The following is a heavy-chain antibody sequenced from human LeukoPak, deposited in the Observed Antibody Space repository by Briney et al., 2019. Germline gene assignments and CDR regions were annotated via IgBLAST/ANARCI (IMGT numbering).Heavy chain of an antibody. Sequence: PGGSLRLSCAASGFTFSSYGMHWVRQAPGKGLEWVAFIRYDGSNKYYADSVKGRFTISRDNSKNTLYLQMNSLRAEDTAVYYCAKEETFDWLLRVSCMDVWGQGTTVTVSS. J-gene: IGHJ6*02. CDR3: AKEETFDWLLRVSCMDV. V-gene: IGHV3-30*02. CDR2: IRYDGSNK. D-gene: IGHD3-9*01. CDR1: GFTFSSYG.